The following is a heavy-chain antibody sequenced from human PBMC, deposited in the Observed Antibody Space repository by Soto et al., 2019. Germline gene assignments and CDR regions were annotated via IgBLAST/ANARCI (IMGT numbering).Heavy chain of an antibody. Sequence: ASVTDSCEDTGYTLAELSMHSVCQAPGQGLEWMGWIRDYNGNTSYAQKIQGRVTMTTDTTTSTAYMELRSLRSDDTAVYYCARDSSGYYYGWFDPWGQGTLVTVSS. D-gene: IGHD3-22*01. CDR3: ARDSSGYYYGWFDP. J-gene: IGHJ5*02. CDR1: GYTLAELS. CDR2: IRDYNGNT. V-gene: IGHV1-18*01.